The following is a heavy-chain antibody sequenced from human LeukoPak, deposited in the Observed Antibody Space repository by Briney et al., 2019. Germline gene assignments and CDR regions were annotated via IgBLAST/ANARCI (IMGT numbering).Heavy chain of an antibody. Sequence: SETLSLTRAVYGGSFSGYYWSWIRQPPGKGLEWIGEINHSGSTNYNPSLKSRVTISVDTSKNQFSLKLSSVTAADTAVYYCARRGITIFGVVTKYYFDYWGQGTLVTVSS. V-gene: IGHV4-34*01. D-gene: IGHD3-3*01. J-gene: IGHJ4*02. CDR2: INHSGST. CDR1: GGSFSGYY. CDR3: ARRGITIFGVVTKYYFDY.